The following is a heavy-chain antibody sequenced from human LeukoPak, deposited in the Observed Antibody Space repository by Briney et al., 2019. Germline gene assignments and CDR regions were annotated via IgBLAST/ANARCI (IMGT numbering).Heavy chain of an antibody. J-gene: IGHJ3*01. CDR1: GFSYSVYW. CDR3: ASFGAKTMSGDPFGV. Sequence: GGSLRLSCAASGFSYSVYWMHWVRQAPGKGLLWVSRIDSDEYTTTYADSVKGRFTVSRDNAKNTLYLQMNSLRAEDTTVYYCASFGAKTMSGDPFGVWGQGTMVTVSS. CDR2: IDSDEYTT. V-gene: IGHV3-74*01. D-gene: IGHD3-10*01.